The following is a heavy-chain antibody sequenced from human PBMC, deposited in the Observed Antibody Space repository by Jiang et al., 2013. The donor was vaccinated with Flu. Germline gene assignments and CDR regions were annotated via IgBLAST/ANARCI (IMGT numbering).Heavy chain of an antibody. CDR3: ARRGYCSSVYCYTPDYYSMDV. D-gene: IGHD2-2*01. J-gene: IGHJ6*02. CDR2: IKQDGSER. CDR1: GFTFNHFW. Sequence: QLLESGGGLVQPGGSLRLSCAASGFTFNHFWMTWVRQAPGKGLEWVANIKQDGSERYYVDSLKGRFTISRDNAKNSLYLQMNSLRAEDTAVYYCARRGYCSSVYCYTPDYYSMDVWGQGTTVTVSS. V-gene: IGHV3-7*01.